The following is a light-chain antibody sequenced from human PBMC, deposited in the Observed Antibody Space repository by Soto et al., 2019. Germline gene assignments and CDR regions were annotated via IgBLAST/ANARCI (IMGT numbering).Light chain of an antibody. V-gene: IGKV1-39*01. CDR2: AAS. Sequence: DIQMTQSPSSLSASVGDRFTITCRASQSIDTYLNWYQQKPGKAPKFLIYAASSLRSGVPSRFSGGGSGTDFTLTISSLQPEDFATYYCQQSHSTPLLFGQGTKVDIK. CDR3: QQSHSTPLL. J-gene: IGKJ1*01. CDR1: QSIDTY.